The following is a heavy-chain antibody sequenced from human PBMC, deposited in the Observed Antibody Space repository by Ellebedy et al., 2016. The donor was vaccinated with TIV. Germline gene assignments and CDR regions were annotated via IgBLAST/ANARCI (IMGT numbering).Heavy chain of an antibody. Sequence: GGSLRLXCAASGFTISYYSINWVRQAPGKGLEWVSSISSSSTDIYYADSVKGRFTISRDNAKNSLYLQMNSLRAEDTAVYYCARRYCRTTSCSDPWGQGILVTVSS. D-gene: IGHD2-2*01. CDR1: GFTISYYS. V-gene: IGHV3-21*01. CDR3: ARRYCRTTSCSDP. CDR2: ISSSSTDI. J-gene: IGHJ5*02.